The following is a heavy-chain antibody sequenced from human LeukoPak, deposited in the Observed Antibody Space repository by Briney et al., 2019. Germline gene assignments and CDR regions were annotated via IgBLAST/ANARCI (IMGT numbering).Heavy chain of an antibody. Sequence: GGSLRLSCVASGFRFSVYGMHWVRRAPGKGLEWVAFIQYDGSNTYYTDSVKGRFTLSRDNSQKTLYLQMKSLRPEDTAVYYCAKDGLYSSKWSASFDHWGQGMLVTVSP. D-gene: IGHD6-13*01. J-gene: IGHJ4*02. CDR2: IQYDGSNT. CDR3: AKDGLYSSKWSASFDH. V-gene: IGHV3-30*02. CDR1: GFRFSVYG.